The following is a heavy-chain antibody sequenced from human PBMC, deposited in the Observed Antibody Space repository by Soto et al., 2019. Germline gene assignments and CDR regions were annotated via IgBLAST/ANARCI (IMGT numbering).Heavy chain of an antibody. V-gene: IGHV3-21*01. CDR1: GFTFSSYS. CDR3: ARDYGSGWFFDY. Sequence: GGSLRLSCAASGFTFSSYSMNWVRQAPGKGLEWVSSISSSSSYIYYADSVKGRFTISRDNAKNSLYLQMNSLRAEDTAVYYCARDYGSGWFFDYWGQGTLVTVSS. CDR2: ISSSSSYI. D-gene: IGHD6-19*01. J-gene: IGHJ4*02.